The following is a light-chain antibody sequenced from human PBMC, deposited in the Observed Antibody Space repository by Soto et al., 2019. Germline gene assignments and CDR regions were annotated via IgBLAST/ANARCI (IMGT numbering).Light chain of an antibody. J-gene: IGKJ1*01. CDR1: QSISSSTY. V-gene: IGKV3-20*01. Sequence: ETVLTQSPGTLCLSPGERATLSCRSSQSISSSTYLSWYQQKPGQAPRLVIYGASSRATGIPDRFSGSGSGTDFTLTISRLEPEDFAVYYCQQYGSSPRTFGQGTKVDIK. CDR3: QQYGSSPRT. CDR2: GAS.